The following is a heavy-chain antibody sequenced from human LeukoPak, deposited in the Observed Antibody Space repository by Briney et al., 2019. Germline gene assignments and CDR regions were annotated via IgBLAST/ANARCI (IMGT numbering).Heavy chain of an antibody. Sequence: GGSLRLSCAASGFTFSSYGMHWVRQAPGKGLEWVAFIRYDGSNKYYADSVKGRFTISRDNSKNTLYLQMNSLRAEDTAVYYCTKDIVVVPAAIRGDFFDYWGQGTLVTVSS. CDR1: GFTFSSYG. J-gene: IGHJ4*02. CDR2: IRYDGSNK. V-gene: IGHV3-30*02. D-gene: IGHD2-2*02. CDR3: TKDIVVVPAAIRGDFFDY.